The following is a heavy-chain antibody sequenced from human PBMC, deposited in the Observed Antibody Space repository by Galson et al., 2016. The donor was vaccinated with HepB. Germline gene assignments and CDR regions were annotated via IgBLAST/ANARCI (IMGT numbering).Heavy chain of an antibody. D-gene: IGHD2-8*02. V-gene: IGHV4-59*01. CDR2: LYYSGAT. J-gene: IGHJ4*02. CDR1: GGSINSYY. CDR3: AGGDTGGLDY. Sequence: SETLCLTCTVSGGSINSYYWSWIRQSPGTGLEWVGYLYYSGATNYNPSLQSRVTISRDTSKQQFSLRLTSVTAADTAVYYCAGGDTGGLDYWGQGSLVTVSS.